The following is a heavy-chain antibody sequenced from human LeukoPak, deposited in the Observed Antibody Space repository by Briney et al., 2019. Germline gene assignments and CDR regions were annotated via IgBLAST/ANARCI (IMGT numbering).Heavy chain of an antibody. CDR3: ARVFQGYSYDDRPFDY. Sequence: SETLSLTCTVSGGSISSYYWSWVRQPPGKGLEWIGYIYYSGSTNYNPSLKSRVTISVDTSKNQFSLKLSSVTAADTAVYYCARVFQGYSYDDRPFDYWGQGTLVTVSS. D-gene: IGHD5-18*01. V-gene: IGHV4-59*01. J-gene: IGHJ4*02. CDR1: GGSISSYY. CDR2: IYYSGST.